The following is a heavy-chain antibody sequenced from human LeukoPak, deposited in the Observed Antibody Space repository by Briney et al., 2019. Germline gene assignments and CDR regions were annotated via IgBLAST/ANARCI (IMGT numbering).Heavy chain of an antibody. V-gene: IGHV3-7*01. D-gene: IGHD3-3*01. CDR1: GFIFTGYF. CDR3: ATDRGWRTSGYYLYYFEY. CDR2: IKHDGSEK. J-gene: IGHJ4*02. Sequence: GSLRLSCAASGFIFTGYFMSWVRQAPGKVLEWVASIKHDGSEKYYVDSVRGRFTISRDSTKNLPYLQMSSLRAEDTAVYYCATDRGWRTSGYYLYYFEYWGQGTLVTFSS.